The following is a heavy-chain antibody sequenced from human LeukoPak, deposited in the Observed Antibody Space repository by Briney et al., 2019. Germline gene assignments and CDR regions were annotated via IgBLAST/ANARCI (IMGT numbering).Heavy chain of an antibody. CDR1: GGSFSGYY. CDR3: ARTGVFDWLSYFDY. D-gene: IGHD3-9*01. V-gene: IGHV4-59*10. Sequence: SETLSLTCAVYGGSFSGYYWSWIRQPAGKGLEWIGRIYTSGSTNYNPSLKSRVTMSVDTSKNQFSLKLSSVTAADTAVYYCARTGVFDWLSYFDYWGQGTLVTVSS. CDR2: IYTSGST. J-gene: IGHJ4*02.